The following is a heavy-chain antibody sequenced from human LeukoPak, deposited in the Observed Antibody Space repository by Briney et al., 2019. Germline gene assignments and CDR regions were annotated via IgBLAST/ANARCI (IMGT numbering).Heavy chain of an antibody. CDR3: YCSSSTCYAGGGFS. V-gene: IGHV3-30-3*01. CDR1: GFTFSSYA. Sequence: GRSLRLSCAASGFTFSSYAMHWVRQAPGKGLEWVAVISYDGSNKYYADSVKGRFTISRDNSKNTLYLQMNSLRVEDTAVYYCYCSSSTCYAGGGFSWGQGTLLTVSS. D-gene: IGHD2-2*01. CDR2: ISYDGSNK. J-gene: IGHJ5*02.